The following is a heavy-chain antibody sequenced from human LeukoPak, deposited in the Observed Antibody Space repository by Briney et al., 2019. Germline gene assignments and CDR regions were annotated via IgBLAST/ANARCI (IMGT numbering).Heavy chain of an antibody. CDR3: ARDHHGTGSYFEY. J-gene: IGHJ4*02. Sequence: PGGSLRLSCAASGFTFSSYGIHWVRQAPGKGLEWVAFIRHDGSNKYFLDSVRGRFTISRDNSKNTLFLQMNSLRVDDTAVYSCARDHHGTGSYFEYWGQGILVTVSS. D-gene: IGHD3-10*01. CDR1: GFTFSSYG. CDR2: IRHDGSNK. V-gene: IGHV3-30*02.